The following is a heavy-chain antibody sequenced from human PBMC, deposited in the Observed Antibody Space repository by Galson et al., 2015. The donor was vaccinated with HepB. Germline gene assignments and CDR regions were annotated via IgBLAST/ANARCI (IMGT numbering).Heavy chain of an antibody. CDR3: ASGIAVAGTGGVFDI. Sequence: SLRLSCAGSGFTFRGSAIHWVRQTSGKGLEWVGRIGSEANNYAAACTASVKGRFTISRDDSKNTAYLQMNSLRAEDTAVYYCASGIAVAGTGGVFDIWGQGTMVTISS. V-gene: IGHV3-73*01. CDR1: GFTFRGSA. CDR2: IGSEANNYAA. J-gene: IGHJ3*02. D-gene: IGHD6-19*01.